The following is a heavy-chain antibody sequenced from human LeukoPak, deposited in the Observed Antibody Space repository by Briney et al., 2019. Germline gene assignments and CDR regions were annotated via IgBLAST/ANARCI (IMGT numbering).Heavy chain of an antibody. Sequence: SETLSLTCTVSGGSISRGSYYWSWIRQHPGKGLEWIGYIYYSGSTYYNPSLKSRLTISVDTSKNQFSLKLTSVTAADTAVYYCARSPVSSPTGHYFDYWGQGTLVTVSS. CDR3: ARSPVSSPTGHYFDY. V-gene: IGHV4-31*03. J-gene: IGHJ4*02. CDR2: IYYSGST. D-gene: IGHD2-2*01. CDR1: GGSISRGSYY.